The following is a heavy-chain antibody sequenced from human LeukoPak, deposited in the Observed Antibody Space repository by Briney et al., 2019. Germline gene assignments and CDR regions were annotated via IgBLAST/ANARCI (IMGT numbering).Heavy chain of an antibody. V-gene: IGHV3-7*02. CDR2: IKEDGSDK. CDR1: GFTFTSSW. Sequence: PGGSLRLSCAPSGFTFTSSWMSWVRQAPGIGLEWVANIKEDGSDKYYVDSVKGRFTISRDNAKNSLYLQMNSLRAEDTAVYYCARSGAHAFDIWGQGTMVTVSS. J-gene: IGHJ3*02. CDR3: ARSGAHAFDI. D-gene: IGHD1-26*01.